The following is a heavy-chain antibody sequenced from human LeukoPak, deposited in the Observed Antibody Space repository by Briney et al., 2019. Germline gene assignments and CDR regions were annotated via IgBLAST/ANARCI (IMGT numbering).Heavy chain of an antibody. CDR2: IYYSGGT. CDR1: GGSISSSSYY. CDR3: AREGYYYDSSGYYHGDYFDY. V-gene: IGHV4-39*07. Sequence: KPSETLSLTCTVSGGSISSSSYYWGWIRQPPGKGLEWIGSIYYSGGTYYNPSLKSRVTISVDTSKNQFSLKLSSVTAADTAVYYCAREGYYYDSSGYYHGDYFDYWGQGTLVTVSS. D-gene: IGHD3-22*01. J-gene: IGHJ4*02.